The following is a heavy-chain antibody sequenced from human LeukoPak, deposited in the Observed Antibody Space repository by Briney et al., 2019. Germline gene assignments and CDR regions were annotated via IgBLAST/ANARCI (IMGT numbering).Heavy chain of an antibody. CDR3: ARAITIFGVVNKFDY. J-gene: IGHJ4*02. CDR1: GYTFTIYG. Sequence: ASVTVSFTASGYTFTIYGISWVRQAPGQGLEWMGWISAYNGNTNYAQKLQGRVTMTTDTSTSTAYMELRSLRSDDTAVYYCARAITIFGVVNKFDYWGQGTLVTVSS. D-gene: IGHD3-3*01. CDR2: ISAYNGNT. V-gene: IGHV1-18*01.